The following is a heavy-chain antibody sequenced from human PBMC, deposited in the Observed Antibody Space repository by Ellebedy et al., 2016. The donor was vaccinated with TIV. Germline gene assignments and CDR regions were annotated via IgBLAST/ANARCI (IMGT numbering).Heavy chain of an antibody. J-gene: IGHJ4*02. Sequence: GGSLRLXCAASGFTFSDYYMSWIRQAPGKGLEWVSAISGSGGSTYYADSVKGRFTISRDNSKNTLYLQMNSLRAEDTAVYYCAKDLALGHFDYWGQGTLVTVSS. CDR1: GFTFSDYY. CDR3: AKDLALGHFDY. CDR2: ISGSGGST. V-gene: IGHV3-23*01.